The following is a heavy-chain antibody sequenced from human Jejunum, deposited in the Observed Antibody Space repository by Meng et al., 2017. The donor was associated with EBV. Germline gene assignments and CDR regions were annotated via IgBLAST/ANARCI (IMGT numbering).Heavy chain of an antibody. CDR1: GFAFSDAW. Sequence: DVQLVESGGGLVKPGGSLRLSCVAAGFAFSDAWMGWVRQAPGKGLEWIGRIRSKSDGGTIDYAAPLKGRFTISRDDSKNTLYLQMNGLETEDTALYYCTTDIGDTWYTYYFDYWGQGTLVTVSS. CDR3: TTDIGDTWYTYYFDY. V-gene: IGHV3-15*01. J-gene: IGHJ4*02. D-gene: IGHD6-13*01. CDR2: IRSKSDGGTI.